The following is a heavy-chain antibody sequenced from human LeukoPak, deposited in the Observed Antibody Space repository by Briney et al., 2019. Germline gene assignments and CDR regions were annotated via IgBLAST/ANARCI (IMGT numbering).Heavy chain of an antibody. J-gene: IGHJ4*02. Sequence: SETLSLTCAVYGGSFSGYYWSWIRQPPGKGLEWIGEINHSGSTNYNPSLKSRVTISVDTSKNQFSLKLSSVTAADTAVYYCARDGYHLRWYYFGYWGQGTLVTVSS. CDR1: GGSFSGYY. CDR3: ARDGYHLRWYYFGY. V-gene: IGHV4-34*01. CDR2: INHSGST. D-gene: IGHD4-23*01.